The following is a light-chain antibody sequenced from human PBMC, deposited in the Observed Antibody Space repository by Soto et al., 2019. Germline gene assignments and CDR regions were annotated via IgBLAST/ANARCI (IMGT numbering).Light chain of an antibody. V-gene: IGKV3-15*01. J-gene: IGKJ1*01. CDR1: QSVSSN. CDR2: GAS. Sequence: EIVMTQSPATLSVSPGERATVPCRASQSVSSNLAWYQQKPGQAPRLLIYGASTRATGIPARFNGSGSGTDFTLTISRLEPEDFAVYYCQDRSNWPRTFGQGTKVESK. CDR3: QDRSNWPRT.